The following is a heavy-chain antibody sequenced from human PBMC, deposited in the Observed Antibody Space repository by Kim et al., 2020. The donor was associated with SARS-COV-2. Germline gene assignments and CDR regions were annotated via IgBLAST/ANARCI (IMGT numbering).Heavy chain of an antibody. CDR3: ARVVLADPSNWFDP. D-gene: IGHD2-8*01. Sequence: ADSVKGRFTIARDNAKKSLNLQMNSLRAEDTAVYYCARVVLADPSNWFDPWGQGTLVTVSS. V-gene: IGHV3-11*01. J-gene: IGHJ5*02.